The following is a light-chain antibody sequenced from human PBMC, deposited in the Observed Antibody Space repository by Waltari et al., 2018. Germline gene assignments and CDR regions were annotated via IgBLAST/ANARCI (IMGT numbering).Light chain of an antibody. CDR3: QHYYDNPYS. Sequence: IQMTQSPSALSASVGDIVTISCRASQNIYSNLAWYQQKPGKAPKLLIYAASSLQSGIPSRFSGRGSGTDFTLTISGLQPEDSATYYCQHYYDNPYSFGQGTKVEIK. V-gene: IGKV1-6*01. J-gene: IGKJ2*03. CDR1: QNIYSN. CDR2: AAS.